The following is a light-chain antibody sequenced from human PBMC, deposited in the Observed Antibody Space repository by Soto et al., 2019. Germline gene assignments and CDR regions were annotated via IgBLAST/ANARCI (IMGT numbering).Light chain of an antibody. Sequence: DIQMTQSPAALSVSIGDRCTITCLAGQTIGNYLNWYQQKPGKAPNLLIYATSSLQSGVPSRFNGSGSGTEFTLTISSLQPDDFATYYCQQYNSYSWTFGQGTKVDI. J-gene: IGKJ1*01. CDR3: QQYNSYSWT. CDR1: QTIGNY. CDR2: ATS. V-gene: IGKV1-16*01.